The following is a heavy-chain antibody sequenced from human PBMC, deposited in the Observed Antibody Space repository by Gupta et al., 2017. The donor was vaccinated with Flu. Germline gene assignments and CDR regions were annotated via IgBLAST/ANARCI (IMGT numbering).Heavy chain of an antibody. V-gene: IGHV4-39*01. J-gene: IGHJ1*01. D-gene: IGHD6-19*01. CDR1: GGSNSMSHYY. CDR3: ARHSGISVAGYLEV. Sequence: QLPLQESGPGLVRPSGTLSLTCSASGGSNSMSHYYGGWIRQPPGKGLEWIGSISSSGSTYYSPSLKSRLTISVDTSKKRFSVNLTSVTAEDTAFYYCARHSGISVAGYLEVWGQGTLVTVSS. CDR2: ISSSGST.